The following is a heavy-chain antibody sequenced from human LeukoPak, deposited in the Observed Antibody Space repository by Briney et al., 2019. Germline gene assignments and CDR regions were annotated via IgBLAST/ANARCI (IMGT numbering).Heavy chain of an antibody. D-gene: IGHD2-2*01. V-gene: IGHV4-34*01. J-gene: IGHJ6*03. CDR1: GFTFGSYG. CDR2: INHSRST. Sequence: PGGSLRLSCAASGFTFGSYGMHWVRQAPGKGLEWIGEINHSRSTNYNPSLKSRVTISVDTSKNQFSLKLSSVTAADTAVYYCARGRYLVPAAITDYYYYYMDVWGKGTTVTVSS. CDR3: ARGRYLVPAAITDYYYYYMDV.